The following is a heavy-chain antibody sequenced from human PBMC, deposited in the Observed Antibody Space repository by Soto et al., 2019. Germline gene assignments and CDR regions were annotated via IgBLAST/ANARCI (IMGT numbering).Heavy chain of an antibody. J-gene: IGHJ6*02. V-gene: IGHV1-69*13. D-gene: IGHD3-10*01. CDR2: IIPIFGTA. CDR3: AREQDTMVRGVILHYGMDV. CDR1: GGTFSSYA. Sequence: GASVKVSCKASGGTFSSYAISWVRQAPGQGLEWMGGIIPIFGTANYAQKFQGRVTITADESTSTAYMELSSLRSEDTAVYYCAREQDTMVRGVILHYGMDVWGQGTTVTVSS.